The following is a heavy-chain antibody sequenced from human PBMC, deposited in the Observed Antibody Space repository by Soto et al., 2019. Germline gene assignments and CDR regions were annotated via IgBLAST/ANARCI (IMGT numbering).Heavy chain of an antibody. CDR1: GFTFSSYW. J-gene: IGHJ6*02. CDR2: INSDGSST. CDR3: ARDLFPTLDSSGWYYYYYGMDV. D-gene: IGHD6-19*01. Sequence: PGGSLRLSCAASGFTFSSYWMHWVRQAPGKGLVWVSRINSDGSSTSYADSVKGRFTISRDNSKNTLYLQMNSLRAEDTAVYYCARDLFPTLDSSGWYYYYYGMDVWGQGTTVTVSS. V-gene: IGHV3-74*01.